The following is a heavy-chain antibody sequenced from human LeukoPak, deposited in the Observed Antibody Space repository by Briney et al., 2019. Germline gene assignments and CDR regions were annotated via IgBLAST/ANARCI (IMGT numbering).Heavy chain of an antibody. Sequence: GGSLRLSCAASGFTFSDYYMSWIRQAPGKGLEWLSYISTRGSTIYYADSVKGRFTISRDNAKNSLYLQMNSLRAEDTAVYYCAELGITMIGGVWGKGTTVTISS. CDR2: ISTRGSTI. CDR1: GFTFSDYY. J-gene: IGHJ6*04. CDR3: AELGITMIGGV. D-gene: IGHD3-10*02. V-gene: IGHV3-11*04.